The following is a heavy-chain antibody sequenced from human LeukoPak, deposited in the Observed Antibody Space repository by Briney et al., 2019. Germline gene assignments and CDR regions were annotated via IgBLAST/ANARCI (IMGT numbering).Heavy chain of an antibody. D-gene: IGHD2-15*01. J-gene: IGHJ6*03. Sequence: GASVTVSCKASGYTFTSYGMNWVRQAPGQGLESMGWINTNTGNTTYAQGFTGRFVFSLDTSVSTAYLQIRSLKAEDSAVYYCARESWDCSGGSCSDYMDVWGKGTTVTVSS. CDR2: INTNTGNT. CDR1: GYTFTSYG. CDR3: ARESWDCSGGSCSDYMDV. V-gene: IGHV7-4-1*02.